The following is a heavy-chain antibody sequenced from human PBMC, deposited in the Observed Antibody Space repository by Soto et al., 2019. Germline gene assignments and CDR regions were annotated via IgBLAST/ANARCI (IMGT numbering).Heavy chain of an antibody. Sequence: QVQLQESGPGLVKPSQTLSLTCTVSGGSISSGGLYWSWIRQHPGKGLEWIGYIFYSGSNYYNPSLKSRISISVDTSKNQFSLKLSSVTAADTAVYYCAREEGGGYDHRWFDPWGQGTLVTVSS. V-gene: IGHV4-31*03. D-gene: IGHD5-12*01. CDR3: AREEGGGYDHRWFDP. CDR1: GGSISSGGLY. CDR2: IFYSGSN. J-gene: IGHJ5*02.